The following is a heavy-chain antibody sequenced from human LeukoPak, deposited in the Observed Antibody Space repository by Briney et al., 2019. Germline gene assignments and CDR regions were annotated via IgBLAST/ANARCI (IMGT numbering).Heavy chain of an antibody. Sequence: ASVKVSCKASGYTFTSYDIDWVRQATGQGLAWMGWMNPNSGNTGYAQKFQGRVTMTRNTSISTAYMELSSLRSEDTAVYYCAMLKVGATTMDYWGQGTLVTVSS. CDR2: MNPNSGNT. CDR3: AMLKVGATTMDY. J-gene: IGHJ4*02. V-gene: IGHV1-8*01. CDR1: GYTFTSYD. D-gene: IGHD1-26*01.